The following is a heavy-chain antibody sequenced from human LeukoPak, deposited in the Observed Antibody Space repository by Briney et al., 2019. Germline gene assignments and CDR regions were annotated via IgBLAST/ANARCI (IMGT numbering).Heavy chain of an antibody. V-gene: IGHV4-59*01. Sequence: PSETLSLTCTVSGGSISSYYWSWIRQPPGKGLEWIGYIYYSGSTNYNPSLKSRVTISVDTSKNQFSLKLSSVTAADTAVYYCASGGSSYYFDYWGQGTLVTVSS. D-gene: IGHD6-6*01. CDR3: ASGGSSYYFDY. CDR2: IYYSGST. J-gene: IGHJ4*02. CDR1: GGSISSYY.